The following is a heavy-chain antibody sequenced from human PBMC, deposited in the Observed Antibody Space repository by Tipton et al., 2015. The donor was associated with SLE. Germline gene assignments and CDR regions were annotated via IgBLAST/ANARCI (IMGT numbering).Heavy chain of an antibody. CDR2: IYSGGSR. Sequence: SLRLSCAASRFTFSSYAMSWVRQAPGKGLEWVSLIYSGGSRYYADSVKGRFTISRDNSKNTLYLQMNSLRAEDTAVYYCASAYSSGWYHFDYWGQGTLVIVSS. CDR3: ASAYSSGWYHFDY. J-gene: IGHJ4*02. V-gene: IGHV3-23*03. D-gene: IGHD6-19*01. CDR1: RFTFSSYA.